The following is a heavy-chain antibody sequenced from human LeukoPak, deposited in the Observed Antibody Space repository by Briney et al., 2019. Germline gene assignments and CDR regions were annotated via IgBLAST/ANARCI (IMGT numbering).Heavy chain of an antibody. Sequence: GGSLRLSCAASGFTFSSYAMSWVRQAPGKGLEWVSAISGSGGSTYYADSVKGRFTISRDNSKNTLYLQMNSLRAEDTAVYYCAKDLRGSRHFDWSLYSYYYYGMDVWGQGTTVTVSS. CDR2: ISGSGGST. V-gene: IGHV3-23*01. CDR1: GFTFSSYA. J-gene: IGHJ6*02. D-gene: IGHD3-9*01. CDR3: AKDLRGSRHFDWSLYSYYYYGMDV.